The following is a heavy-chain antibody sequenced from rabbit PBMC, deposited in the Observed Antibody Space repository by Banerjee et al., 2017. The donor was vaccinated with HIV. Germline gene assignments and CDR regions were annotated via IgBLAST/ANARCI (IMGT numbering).Heavy chain of an antibody. CDR3: ARDAGYDGL. J-gene: IGHJ4*01. CDR1: GFSFSSSDY. D-gene: IGHD6-1*01. CDR2: IYAGSSGST. V-gene: IGHV1S40*01. Sequence: QSLEESGGDLVKPGASLTLTCTASGFSFSSSDYMCWVRQAPGKGLEWIACIYAGSSGSTYYASWAKGRFTISKTSSTTVTLQMTSLTAADTATYFCARDAGYDGLWGQGTLVTVS.